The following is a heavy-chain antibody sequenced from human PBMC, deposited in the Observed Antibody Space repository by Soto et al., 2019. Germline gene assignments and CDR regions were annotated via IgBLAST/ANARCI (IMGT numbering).Heavy chain of an antibody. CDR3: ARDEGYGYGVDY. V-gene: IGHV3-74*01. CDR1: GFTFSSHW. CDR2: INSDGSST. Sequence: GGSLGLSCAASGFTFSSHWMHWVRQAPGKGLVWVSRINSDGSSTTYADSVKGRFTFSRDNAKNTLYLQMNSLRAEDTAIYYCARDEGYGYGVDYWGQGTLVTVSS. D-gene: IGHD5-18*01. J-gene: IGHJ4*02.